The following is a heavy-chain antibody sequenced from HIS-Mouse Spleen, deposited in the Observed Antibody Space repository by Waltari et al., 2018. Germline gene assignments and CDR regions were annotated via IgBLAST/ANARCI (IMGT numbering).Heavy chain of an antibody. D-gene: IGHD6-13*01. CDR1: GGSISSSSYY. Sequence: QLQLQESGPGLVKPSETLSLTCTVSGGSISSSSYYWGWIRQPPGKGLEWIGSIYYSGSNYYHPSLKSRVTISVDTSKNQFSLKLSSVTAADTAVYYCAIPLAAAGTYDAFDIWGQGTMVTVSS. V-gene: IGHV4-39*07. J-gene: IGHJ3*02. CDR2: IYYSGSN. CDR3: AIPLAAAGTYDAFDI.